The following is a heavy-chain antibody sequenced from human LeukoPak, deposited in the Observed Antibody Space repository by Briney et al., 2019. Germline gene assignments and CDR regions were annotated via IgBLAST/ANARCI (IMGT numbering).Heavy chain of an antibody. D-gene: IGHD3-10*01. V-gene: IGHV4-61*01. CDR1: GGSVSSRNYS. CDR3: ATDRQVYGSGEYYSDY. J-gene: IGHJ4*02. Sequence: PSETLSLTCSVSGGSVSSRNYSWTWIRQPPGKGLELIGYIYNSGSTKCNPSPKSRVTISVDTSKNQFSLKLSSVTAADTAVYYCATDRQVYGSGEYYSDYWGQGTLVSVSS. CDR2: IYNSGST.